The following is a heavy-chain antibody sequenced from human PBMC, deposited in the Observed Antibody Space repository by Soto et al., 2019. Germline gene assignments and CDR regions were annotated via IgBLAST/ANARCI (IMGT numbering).Heavy chain of an antibody. CDR1: GNSFTSYF. V-gene: IGHV5-51*01. D-gene: IGHD2-15*01. Sequence: PXECLKLSGKCSGNSFTSYFIGLVLQMPGKGLEWMGIIYPGDSDTRYSPSFQGQVTISADKSISTAYLQWSSLKASDTAMYYCARLNNSICSGGSCYTGSFDYWGQGTLVTVS. CDR3: ARLNNSICSGGSCYTGSFDY. CDR2: IYPGDSDT. J-gene: IGHJ4*02.